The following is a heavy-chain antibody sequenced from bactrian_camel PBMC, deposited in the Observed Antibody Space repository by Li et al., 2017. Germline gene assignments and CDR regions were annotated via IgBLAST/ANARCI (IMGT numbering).Heavy chain of an antibody. CDR2: ISSGIGAE. CDR1: GFSFSSYA. J-gene: IGHJ4*01. V-gene: IGHV3S31*01. Sequence: VQLVESGGGLVQPGGSLRLSCGASGFSFSSYAMTWVRQAPGKGLEWVSGISSGIGAEYYADSVKGRFTISQDNAKNTLYLGMNNLKPEDTGVYYCAAGWGIRPRIATLDSYEYQSWGPGTQVTVS. D-gene: IGHD4*01. CDR3: AAGWGIRPRIATLDSYEYQS.